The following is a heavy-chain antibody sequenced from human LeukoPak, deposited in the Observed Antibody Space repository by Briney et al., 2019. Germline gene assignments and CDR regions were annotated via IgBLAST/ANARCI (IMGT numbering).Heavy chain of an antibody. CDR1: GFTFSSYA. V-gene: IGHV3-23*01. J-gene: IGHJ4*02. Sequence: GGSLRLSCAASGFTFSSYAMNWVRQAPGKGLEWVSGISESGGSTYYADSVKGRFTISRDNSKNTLYLQMNSLRAEDTAVYYCAKDLMEWSPTYYFDYWGQGTLGTVSS. CDR2: ISESGGST. CDR3: AKDLMEWSPTYYFDY. D-gene: IGHD3-3*01.